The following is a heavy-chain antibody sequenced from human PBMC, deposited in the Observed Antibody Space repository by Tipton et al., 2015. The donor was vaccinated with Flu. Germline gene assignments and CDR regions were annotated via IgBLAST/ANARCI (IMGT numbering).Heavy chain of an antibody. V-gene: IGHV1-8*01. J-gene: IGHJ4*02. CDR1: GYTFTSYD. Sequence: QSGAEVKKPGASVKVSCKASGYTFTSYDINWVRQATGQGLEWMGWMNPNSGNTGYAQKFQGRVTMTRNTSISTAYMELSSLRSEDTAVYYCARVLRKFSSSLYGVGYWGQGTLVTVSS. CDR2: MNPNSGNT. D-gene: IGHD6-13*01. CDR3: ARVLRKFSSSLYGVGY.